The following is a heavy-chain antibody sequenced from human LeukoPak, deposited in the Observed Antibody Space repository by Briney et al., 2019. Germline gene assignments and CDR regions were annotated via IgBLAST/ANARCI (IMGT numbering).Heavy chain of an antibody. Sequence: GGSLRLSCAASGFTFSSYWMHWVRQAPGKGLVWVSRISSDGSSTSYADSVKGRFTISRDNAKNTLYLQMNSLRAEDTAVYYCAREFITMIVVVIPFDYWGQGTLVTVSS. J-gene: IGHJ4*02. D-gene: IGHD3-22*01. CDR1: GFTFSSYW. CDR2: ISSDGSST. CDR3: AREFITMIVVVIPFDY. V-gene: IGHV3-74*01.